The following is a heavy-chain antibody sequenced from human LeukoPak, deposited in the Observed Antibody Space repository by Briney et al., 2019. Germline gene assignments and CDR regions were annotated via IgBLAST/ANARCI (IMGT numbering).Heavy chain of an antibody. Sequence: GGSLRLSCAASGFTFSSYSMNWVRQAPGKGLEWVSYISSSSTIYYADSVKGRFTISRDNAKNSLYLQMNSLRAEDTAVYYCARDRASGDYDFWSGPLDYWGQGTLVTVSS. D-gene: IGHD3-3*01. CDR3: ARDRASGDYDFWSGPLDY. CDR2: ISSSSTI. CDR1: GFTFSSYS. V-gene: IGHV3-48*01. J-gene: IGHJ4*02.